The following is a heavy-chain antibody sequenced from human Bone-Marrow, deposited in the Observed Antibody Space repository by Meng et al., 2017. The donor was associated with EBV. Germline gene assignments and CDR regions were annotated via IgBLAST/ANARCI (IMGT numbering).Heavy chain of an antibody. CDR1: GGSNCSSCYC. CDR2: IYSRGST. Sequence: HLQDSRRGLVKPSARLYPTVPVCGGSNCSSCYCLGLICQTPGKGWELIGRIYSRGSTYYNPSLKSRVTISVDTYKHQFSLKLNSVTAAETAVYYCAREPETTVLSWFDPWGQGTLVTVSS. J-gene: IGHJ5*02. V-gene: IGHV4-39*07. CDR3: AREPETTVLSWFDP. D-gene: IGHD4-17*01.